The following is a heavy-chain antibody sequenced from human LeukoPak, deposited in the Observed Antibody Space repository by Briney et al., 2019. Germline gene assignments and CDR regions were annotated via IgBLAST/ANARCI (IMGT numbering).Heavy chain of an antibody. CDR1: GFTFGDYA. J-gene: IGHJ4*02. CDR3: TRDRGAYNLYDY. D-gene: IGHD1-1*01. Sequence: GGSLRLSCTTSGFTFGDYAMSWIRQAPGKGLEWVGFIRSKAYGETADYAASVKGRFTISRDDSKAIAYLQMNSLKTEDTAVYHCTRDRGAYNLYDYWGQGTLVTVSS. CDR2: IRSKAYGETA. V-gene: IGHV3-49*03.